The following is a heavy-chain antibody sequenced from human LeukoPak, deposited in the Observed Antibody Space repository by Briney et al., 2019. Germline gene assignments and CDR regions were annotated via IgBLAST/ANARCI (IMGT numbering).Heavy chain of an antibody. CDR3: ARKYGSGTYAYFDF. CDR1: GSSISSYY. J-gene: IGHJ4*02. D-gene: IGHD3-10*01. CDR2: VYYSGST. Sequence: SETLSLTCTVSGSSISSYYWSWIRQPPGKGLEWIGYVYYSGSTNYNLSLKSRVTISVDTSKNQFSLKLRSVTAADTAVYYCARKYGSGTYAYFDFWGQGTLVTVSS. V-gene: IGHV4-59*08.